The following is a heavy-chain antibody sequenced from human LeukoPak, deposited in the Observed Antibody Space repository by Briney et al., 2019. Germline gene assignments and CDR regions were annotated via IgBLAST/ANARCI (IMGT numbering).Heavy chain of an antibody. Sequence: NASETLSLTCAVSGYSISSGYYWGWIRQPPGKGLEGIGSIYHSGSTYYNPSLKSRVTMSVDTSKNQFSLKLSSVTAADTAVYYCARSGYCSGGSCYPEDYFDYWGQGTLVTVSS. V-gene: IGHV4-38-2*01. CDR3: ARSGYCSGGSCYPEDYFDY. CDR2: IYHSGST. J-gene: IGHJ4*02. D-gene: IGHD2-15*01. CDR1: GYSISSGYY.